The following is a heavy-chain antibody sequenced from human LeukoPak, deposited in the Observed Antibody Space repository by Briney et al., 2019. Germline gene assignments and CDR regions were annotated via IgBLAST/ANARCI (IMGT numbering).Heavy chain of an antibody. V-gene: IGHV1-69*13. CDR2: IIPIFGTA. D-gene: IGHD3-16*01. CDR3: ARRGSWGEPRPFDY. Sequence: EASVTVTCKASGGTFSSYAISWVRQAPGQGLEWMGGIIPIFGTANYAQKFQGRVTITADESTSTAYMELSSLRSEDTAVYYCARRGSWGEPRPFDYWGQGSLVTVSS. CDR1: GGTFSSYA. J-gene: IGHJ4*02.